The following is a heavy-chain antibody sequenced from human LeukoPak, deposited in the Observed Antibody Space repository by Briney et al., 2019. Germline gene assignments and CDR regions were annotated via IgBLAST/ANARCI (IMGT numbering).Heavy chain of an antibody. Sequence: GGSLRLSCAASGFTLSSYSMNWVRQAPGKGLEWVSSISSSSSYIYYADSVKGRFTISRDNAKNSLYLQMNSLRAEDTAVYYCARDLQVVAAAGRLVDYWGQGTLVTVSS. D-gene: IGHD6-13*01. CDR2: ISSSSSYI. V-gene: IGHV3-21*01. J-gene: IGHJ4*02. CDR1: GFTLSSYS. CDR3: ARDLQVVAAAGRLVDY.